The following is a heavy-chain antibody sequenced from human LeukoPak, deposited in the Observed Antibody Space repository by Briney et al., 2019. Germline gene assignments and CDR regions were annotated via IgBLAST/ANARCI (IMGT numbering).Heavy chain of an antibody. J-gene: IGHJ6*03. D-gene: IGHD2-2*02. CDR3: ARGVVVVPAAIRRDYYYYMDV. CDR2: IIPIFGTA. CDR1: GGTFSSYA. V-gene: IGHV1-69*05. Sequence: GASVKVSCKASGGTFSSYAISWVRQAPGQGLEWMGGIIPIFGTANYAQKFQGRDTVTTDESTSTAYMELSSLRSEDTAVYYCARGVVVVPAAIRRDYYYYMDVWGKGTTVTVSS.